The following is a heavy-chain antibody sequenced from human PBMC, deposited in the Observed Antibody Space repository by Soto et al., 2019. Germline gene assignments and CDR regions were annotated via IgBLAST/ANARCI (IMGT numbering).Heavy chain of an antibody. J-gene: IGHJ4*02. CDR3: AKDRVAVSGNFDY. CDR1: GFIFTNYD. V-gene: IGHV3-23*01. D-gene: IGHD6-19*01. Sequence: EVQLLESGGGLVQPGGSLRLSCAASGFIFTNYDMSWVRQAPGKGLEWVSGISGSGGSTYYADSVKGRFTISRDNSRNTLYLQMSSLRAEDTAVYYCAKDRVAVSGNFDYWGQGTLVTVSS. CDR2: ISGSGGST.